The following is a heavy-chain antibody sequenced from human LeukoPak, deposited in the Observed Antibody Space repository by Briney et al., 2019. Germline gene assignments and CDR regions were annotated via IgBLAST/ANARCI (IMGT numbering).Heavy chain of an antibody. CDR1: GFTFSSYW. CDR3: AKRTSGSSWYSSDS. J-gene: IGHJ4*02. Sequence: GGSLRLSCAASGFTFSSYWTHWVRQAPGKGLVWVSRIKSDGSITSHADSVKGRFTISRDNSKTTLFLQMNSLRAEDTAVYYCAKRTSGSSWYSSDSWGQGTLVTVSS. D-gene: IGHD6-13*01. CDR2: IKSDGSIT. V-gene: IGHV3-74*01.